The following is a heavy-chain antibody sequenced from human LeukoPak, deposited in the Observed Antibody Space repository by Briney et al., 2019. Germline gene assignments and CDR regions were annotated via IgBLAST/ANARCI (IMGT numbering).Heavy chain of an antibody. Sequence: ASVKVSCKASGYTFTSYDINWVRQATGQGLEWMGWISAYNGNTNYAQKLQGRVTMTTDTSTSTAYMELRSLRSDDTAVYYCARDYYGSPEGNFDIWGQGTMVTVSS. D-gene: IGHD3-10*01. J-gene: IGHJ3*02. CDR2: ISAYNGNT. CDR3: ARDYYGSPEGNFDI. V-gene: IGHV1-18*01. CDR1: GYTFTSYD.